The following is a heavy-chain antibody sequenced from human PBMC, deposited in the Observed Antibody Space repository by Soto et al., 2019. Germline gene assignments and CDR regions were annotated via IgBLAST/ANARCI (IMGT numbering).Heavy chain of an antibody. V-gene: IGHV3-30-3*01. CDR2: ISYDGSNK. D-gene: IGHD2-2*01. CDR1: GFTFSSYA. J-gene: IGHJ6*02. CDR3: ARDWGYCSSTSCYAPRRYYYYYGMDV. Sequence: PGGSLRLSCAASGFTFSSYAMHWVRQAPGKGLEWVAVISYDGSNKYYADSVKGRFTISRDNSKNTLYLQMNSLRAEDTAVYYCARDWGYCSSTSCYAPRRYYYYYGMDVWGQGTTVTVSS.